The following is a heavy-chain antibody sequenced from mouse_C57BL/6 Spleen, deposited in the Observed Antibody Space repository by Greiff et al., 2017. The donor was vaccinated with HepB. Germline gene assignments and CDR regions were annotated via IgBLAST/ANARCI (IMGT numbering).Heavy chain of an antibody. CDR2: INPSSGYT. CDR1: GYTFTSYW. J-gene: IGHJ4*01. Sequence: VQLQQSGAELAKPGASVKLSCKASGYTFTSYWMHWVKQRPGQGLEWIGYINPSSGYTKYNQKFKDKATLTADKSSSTAYMQLSSLTYEDSAVYYCARKKVKQDYYCSSLYAMDYWGQGTSVTVSS. V-gene: IGHV1-7*01. CDR3: ARKKVKQDYYCSSLYAMDY. D-gene: IGHD1-1*01.